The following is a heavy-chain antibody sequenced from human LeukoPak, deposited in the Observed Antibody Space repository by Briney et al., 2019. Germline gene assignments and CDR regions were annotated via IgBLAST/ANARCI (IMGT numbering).Heavy chain of an antibody. CDR2: IHYTGST. J-gene: IGHJ2*01. CDR3: AGDPATWCFDL. Sequence: SQTLSLTCTVSGGSISSGGYYWSWIRQHPGKGLEWIGYIHYTGSTSYNPSLKSRVTISVDTSKSQFSLNLSSVTAADTALYYCAGDPATWCFDLWGRGTLVTVSS. V-gene: IGHV4-31*03. CDR1: GGSISSGGYY.